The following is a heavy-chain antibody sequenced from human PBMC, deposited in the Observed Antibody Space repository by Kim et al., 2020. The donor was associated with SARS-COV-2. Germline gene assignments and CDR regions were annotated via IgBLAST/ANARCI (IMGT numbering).Heavy chain of an antibody. CDR3: ARGPYSSGWYSFDY. D-gene: IGHD6-19*01. J-gene: IGHJ4*02. Sequence: TPSLKSRVTMSVDTSKNQFSLKLSSVTAADSAVYYCARGPYSSGWYSFDYWGQGTLVTVSS. V-gene: IGHV4-4*07.